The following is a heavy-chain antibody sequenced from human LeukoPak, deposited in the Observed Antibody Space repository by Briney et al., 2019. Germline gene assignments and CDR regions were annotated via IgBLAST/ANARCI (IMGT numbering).Heavy chain of an antibody. V-gene: IGHV3-23*01. J-gene: IGHJ3*02. CDR3: AREGWGSTRGSAFDI. D-gene: IGHD1-26*01. CDR1: GFTFSSYA. Sequence: GGSLRLSCAASGFTFSSYAMTWVRQAPGKGLEWVSGISGSGDSTYYVDSVKGRFTISRDNSKNTLYLQMNSLRAEDTAVYYCAREGWGSTRGSAFDIWGQGTMVTVSS. CDR2: ISGSGDST.